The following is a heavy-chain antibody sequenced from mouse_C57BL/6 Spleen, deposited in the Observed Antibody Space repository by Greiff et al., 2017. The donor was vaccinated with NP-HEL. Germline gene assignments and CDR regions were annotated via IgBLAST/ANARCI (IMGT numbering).Heavy chain of an antibody. V-gene: IGHV14-4*01. CDR1: GFNIKDDY. CDR3: TKDDGYYDGFAY. CDR2: FDPENGDT. J-gene: IGHJ3*01. D-gene: IGHD2-3*01. Sequence: EVQRVESGAELVRPGASVKLSCTASGFNIKDDYMHWVKQRPEQGLEWIGWFDPENGDTEYASKFQGKATITADTSSNTAYLQLSSLTSEDTAVYYCTKDDGYYDGFAYWGQGTLVTVSA.